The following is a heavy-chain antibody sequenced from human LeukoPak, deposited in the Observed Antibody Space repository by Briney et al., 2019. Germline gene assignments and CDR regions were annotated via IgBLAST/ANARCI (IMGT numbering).Heavy chain of an antibody. CDR2: ISSSGSTI. J-gene: IGHJ4*02. CDR1: GFTFSDYY. V-gene: IGHV3-11*01. D-gene: IGHD6-19*01. Sequence: PGGSLRLSCAASGFTFSDYYMTWIRQAPGKGLEWVSYISSSGSTIYYGDSVKGRFTISRDNAKNSLYLQMNSLRAEDTAVYYCARDPGSHNSSGWYDYWGXGTLVTVSS. CDR3: ARDPGSHNSSGWYDY.